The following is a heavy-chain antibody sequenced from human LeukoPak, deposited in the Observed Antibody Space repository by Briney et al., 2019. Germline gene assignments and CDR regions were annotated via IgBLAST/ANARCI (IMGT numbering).Heavy chain of an antibody. CDR1: GFSFGDYA. V-gene: IGHV3-49*03. D-gene: IGHD6-19*01. CDR3: TRYPSSGWSGIWFGP. J-gene: IGHJ5*02. Sequence: PGGSLRLSCTGSGFSFGDYAMSWFRQPPGKGPEWVGLIRSEGYGGTTEYAASVQGRFSISRDDSQSIAYLQMNSLKTEDTAVYYCTRYPSSGWSGIWFGPWGQGTLVTVSS. CDR2: IRSEGYGGTT.